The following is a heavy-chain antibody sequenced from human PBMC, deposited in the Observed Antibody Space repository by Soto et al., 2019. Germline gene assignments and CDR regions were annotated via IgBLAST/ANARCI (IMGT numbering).Heavy chain of an antibody. CDR2: INPGDYDT. CDR1: GFTFTKNW. CDR3: ARPDSNGWYDY. V-gene: IGHV5-51*01. J-gene: IGHJ4*02. Sequence: PGESLKISCKGSGFTFTKNWIAWVRQMPGKGLEWVAIINPGDYDTKYSPSFQGQVTISADKSNNSAYLQWSSLKASDTAIYYCARPDSNGWYDYWGQGTLVTVSS. D-gene: IGHD6-19*01.